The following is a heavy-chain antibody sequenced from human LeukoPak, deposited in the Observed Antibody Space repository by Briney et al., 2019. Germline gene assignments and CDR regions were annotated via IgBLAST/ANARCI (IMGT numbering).Heavy chain of an antibody. V-gene: IGHV4-59*01. CDR3: ARARNCGGDCGIDY. Sequence: SETLSLTCNVSSGSLSGYFLSWIRQPPEKGLEWIGYIRYSGSTNYNPSLQSRVTMSLDTSKNHFSLKLSSVTAAGTAVYYCARARNCGGDCGIDYWGQGTLVTVSS. CDR1: SGSLSGYF. D-gene: IGHD2-21*02. J-gene: IGHJ4*02. CDR2: IRYSGST.